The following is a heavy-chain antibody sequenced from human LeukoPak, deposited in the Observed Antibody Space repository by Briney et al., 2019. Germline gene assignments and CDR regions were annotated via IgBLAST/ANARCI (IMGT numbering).Heavy chain of an antibody. CDR1: GGTFSSYA. J-gene: IGHJ4*02. D-gene: IGHD6-13*01. Sequence: GASVKVSCKASGGTFSSYAISWVRQAPGQGLEWMGGIIPIFGTANYAQKFQGRVTITADESTSTAYMELSSLRSEDTAVYYCARIEPIAAAADYWGQGTLVTVSS. CDR2: IIPIFGTA. V-gene: IGHV1-69*13. CDR3: ARIEPIAAAADY.